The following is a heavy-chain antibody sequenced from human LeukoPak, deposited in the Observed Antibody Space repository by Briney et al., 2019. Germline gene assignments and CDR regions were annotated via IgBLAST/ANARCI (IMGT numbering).Heavy chain of an antibody. CDR2: IYSGGNT. CDR1: GFTVSSNY. Sequence: GGSLRLSCAASGFTVSSNYMSWVRQAPGKGLEWVSVIYSGGNTYYADSVKGRFTISRDNSKNTLYLQMNSLRAEDTAVYYCAKGSYYYGSGSYNDYWGQGTLVTVSS. J-gene: IGHJ4*02. D-gene: IGHD3-10*01. V-gene: IGHV3-66*01. CDR3: AKGSYYYGSGSYNDY.